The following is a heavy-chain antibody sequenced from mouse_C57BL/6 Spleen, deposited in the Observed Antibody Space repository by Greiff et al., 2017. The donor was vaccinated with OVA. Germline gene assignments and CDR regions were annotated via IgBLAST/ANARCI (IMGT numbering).Heavy chain of an antibody. J-gene: IGHJ2*01. CDR3: APMVTTGFFDY. CDR1: GYTFTSYD. V-gene: IGHV1-85*01. D-gene: IGHD2-2*01. CDR2: IYPRDGST. Sequence: VMLVESGPELVKPGASVKLSCKASGYTFTSYDINWVKQRPGQGLEWIGWIYPRDGSTKYNEKFKGKATLTVDTSSSTAYMELHSLTSEDSAVYFCAPMVTTGFFDYWGQGTTLTVSS.